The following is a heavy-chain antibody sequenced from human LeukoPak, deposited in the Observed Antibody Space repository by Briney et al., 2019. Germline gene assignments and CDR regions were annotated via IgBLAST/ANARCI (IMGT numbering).Heavy chain of an antibody. J-gene: IGHJ4*02. CDR2: IIPILGIA. CDR3: ARAITIFGVADY. D-gene: IGHD3-3*01. V-gene: IGHV1-69*04. Sequence: EASVKVSCKASGYTFTDYYMHWVRQAPGQGLEWMGRIIPILGIANYAQKFQGRVTITEDKSTSTAYMELSSLRSEDTAVYYCARAITIFGVADYWGQGTLVTVSS. CDR1: GYTFTDYY.